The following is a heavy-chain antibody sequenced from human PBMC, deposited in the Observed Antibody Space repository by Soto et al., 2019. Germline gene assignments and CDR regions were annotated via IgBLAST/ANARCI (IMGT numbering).Heavy chain of an antibody. CDR3: ARGTIMVVPATVTFGYYFDD. J-gene: IGHJ4*02. CDR1: GGSISSGGYS. V-gene: IGHV4-39*01. D-gene: IGHD2-15*01. Sequence: PSETLSLTCAVSGGSISSGGYSWGWIRQPPGKGLEWIGTIYNSGRTYYKSSLKSRVTISVDTSKNQFSLTLTSVTAADTALYYCARGTIMVVPATVTFGYYFDDWGQGSLVTVSS. CDR2: IYNSGRT.